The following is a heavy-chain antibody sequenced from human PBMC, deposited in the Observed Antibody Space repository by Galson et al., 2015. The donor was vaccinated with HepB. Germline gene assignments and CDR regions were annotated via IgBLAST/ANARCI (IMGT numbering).Heavy chain of an antibody. D-gene: IGHD6-13*01. CDR1: GFTFSSYG. CDR2: ISGSGGST. CDR3: AKRPAAAGIDWFDP. V-gene: IGHV3-23*01. J-gene: IGHJ5*02. Sequence: SLRLSCAASGFTFSSYGMHWVRQAPGKGLEWVSTISGSGGSTYYADSVKGRFTISRDNSKKTLYLQMNSLRAEDTAVYYCAKRPAAAGIDWFDPWGQGTLVTVSS.